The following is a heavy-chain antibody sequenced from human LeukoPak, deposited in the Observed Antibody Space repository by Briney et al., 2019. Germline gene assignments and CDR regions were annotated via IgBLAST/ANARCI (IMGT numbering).Heavy chain of an antibody. CDR1: GNSFTSYW. Sequence: GAVLKISCKGSGNSFTSYWIGWVRQMPGKGLGWVGIIYPGDSDTRYSPSFQGQVTISADKSISTAYLQWSSLKASDTAMYYCARQLELRAPYDHWGQGTLVTVSS. J-gene: IGHJ4*02. D-gene: IGHD1-7*01. V-gene: IGHV5-51*01. CDR3: ARQLELRAPYDH. CDR2: IYPGDSDT.